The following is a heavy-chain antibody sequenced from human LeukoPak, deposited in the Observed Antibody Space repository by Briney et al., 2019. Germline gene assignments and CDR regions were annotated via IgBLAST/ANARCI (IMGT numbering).Heavy chain of an antibody. J-gene: IGHJ4*02. Sequence: SVKVSRKASGGTFSSYAISWVRQAPGQGLEWMGGIIPIFGTANYAQKFQGRVTITADESTSTAYMELSSLRSEDTAVYYCAIGGSLNYFDYWGQGTLVTVSS. CDR1: GGTFSSYA. V-gene: IGHV1-69*13. CDR3: AIGGSLNYFDY. CDR2: IIPIFGTA. D-gene: IGHD2-15*01.